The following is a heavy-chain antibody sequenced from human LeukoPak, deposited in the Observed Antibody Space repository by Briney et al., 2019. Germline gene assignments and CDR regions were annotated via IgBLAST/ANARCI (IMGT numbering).Heavy chain of an antibody. V-gene: IGHV3-21*01. J-gene: IGHJ3*02. CDR2: ISSSSSYI. CDR3: ARASGYTSGWYHDAFYI. D-gene: IGHD6-19*01. Sequence: GGSLRLFCAASGFTFSSYSMNWVRQAPGKGLEWVSSISSSSSYIYYADSVKGRFTISRDNAKNSLYLQMNSLRAEDTAVYYCARASGYTSGWYHDAFYIWGQGTMVTVSS. CDR1: GFTFSSYS.